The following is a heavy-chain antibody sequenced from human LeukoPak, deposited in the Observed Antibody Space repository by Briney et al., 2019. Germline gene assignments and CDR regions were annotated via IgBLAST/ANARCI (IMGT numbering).Heavy chain of an antibody. CDR1: GGSISSSIYY. CDR2: VYYSGST. V-gene: IGHV4-39*01. J-gene: IGHJ5*02. CDR3: ARHVRDHYYDSSGSQFDP. Sequence: PSETLSLTCTVSGGSISSSIYYWGWIRQPPGKGLEWIGSVYYSGSTYYNPSLKSRVTISVDTSKNQFSLKLSSVTAADTAVYYCARHVRDHYYDSSGSQFDPWGQGTLVTVSS. D-gene: IGHD3-22*01.